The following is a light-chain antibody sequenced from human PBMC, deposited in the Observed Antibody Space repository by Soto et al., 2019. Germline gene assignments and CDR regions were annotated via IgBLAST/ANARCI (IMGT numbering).Light chain of an antibody. Sequence: EIVLTQSPATLSLSPGERATLSCRASLSISSYLAWYQQKPGQAPRLLIYDVSNRATGIPARFSGSGSGTDFTLTISSLQPEDFAVYYCQQRSNWPRTFGQGTKVDIK. CDR1: LSISSY. CDR2: DVS. CDR3: QQRSNWPRT. J-gene: IGKJ1*01. V-gene: IGKV3-11*01.